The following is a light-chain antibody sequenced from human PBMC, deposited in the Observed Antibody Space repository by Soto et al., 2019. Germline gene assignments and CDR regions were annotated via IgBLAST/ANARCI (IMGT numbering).Light chain of an antibody. CDR3: FSYTTSSAPYA. CDR1: TSDVGGYNY. V-gene: IGLV2-14*01. J-gene: IGLJ1*01. Sequence: QSALTQPASVSGSPGQSITISCTGTTSDVGGYNYVSWYQQLPGKVPKLMIYEVTNRPSGVSTRFSGSKSGDTASLTISGLQAEDEAAYYCFSYTTSSAPYAFGTGTKGTVL. CDR2: EVT.